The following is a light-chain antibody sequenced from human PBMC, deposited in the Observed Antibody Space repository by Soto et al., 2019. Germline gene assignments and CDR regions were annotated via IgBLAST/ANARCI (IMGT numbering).Light chain of an antibody. V-gene: IGKV3-20*01. CDR3: QQYVSAPPVT. Sequence: EIVLTQSPGTLSLSPGERVTLSCSASQSVTPYLAWYQHKRGQAPRLLIYGASSRATGIPDRFSGSGSGTHFPLTISRLEHEDVAADYCQQYVSAPPVTFGAGTKVDI. J-gene: IGKJ3*01. CDR2: GAS. CDR1: QSVTPY.